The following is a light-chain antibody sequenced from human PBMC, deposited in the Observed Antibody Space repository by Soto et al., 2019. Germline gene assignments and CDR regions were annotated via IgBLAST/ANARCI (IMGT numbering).Light chain of an antibody. V-gene: IGKV1-9*01. CDR3: QQLNSYPL. Sequence: DLQLTQSPSFLSASVGDRVTITCRASQGISSYLAWYQQKPGKAPKLLIYAASTLQSGVPSRFSGSGSGTEFTLPISSLQPEDFATYYCQQLNSYPLFGPGTKVDIK. J-gene: IGKJ3*01. CDR1: QGISSY. CDR2: AAS.